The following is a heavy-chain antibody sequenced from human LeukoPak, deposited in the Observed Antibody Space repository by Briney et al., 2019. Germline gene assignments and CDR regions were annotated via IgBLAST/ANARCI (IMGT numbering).Heavy chain of an antibody. J-gene: IGHJ3*02. CDR2: ISIYNGNT. V-gene: IGHV1-18*01. CDR3: ARVVVVAATTWRDAFDI. D-gene: IGHD2-15*01. Sequence: GASVKVSCKASGYTFTSYSLSWVRQAPGQGLEWMGWISIYNGNTNYAQKLQGRVTMTTDTSTSTAYMELRSLRSDDTAVYYCARVVVVAATTWRDAFDIWGQGTMVTVSS. CDR1: GYTFTSYS.